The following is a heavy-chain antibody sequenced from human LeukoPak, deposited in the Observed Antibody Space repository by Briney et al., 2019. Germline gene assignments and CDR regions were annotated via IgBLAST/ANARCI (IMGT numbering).Heavy chain of an antibody. Sequence: SQTLSLTCAISGDSVSSNSAAWNWIRQSPSRGLEWLGRTYYRSKWYNDYAVSVISRISINADTSKSQFSLQLNSVTPEDTAVYYCARTRPSDGSPWYDVWGQGTLVTASS. D-gene: IGHD6-19*01. V-gene: IGHV6-1*01. CDR2: TYYRSKWYN. CDR3: ARTRPSDGSPWYDV. CDR1: GDSVSSNSAA. J-gene: IGHJ4*02.